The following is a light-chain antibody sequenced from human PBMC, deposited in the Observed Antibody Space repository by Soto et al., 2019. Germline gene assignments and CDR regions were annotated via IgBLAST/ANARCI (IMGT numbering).Light chain of an antibody. CDR1: ALPKQY. V-gene: IGLV3-25*02. Sequence: SYELTQPPSVSVSPGQTARITCSGDALPKQYAYWYQQKPGQAPVLVIYKDSERLSGIPERFSGSSSGTTVTLTISGVQAEDEADYYCQSADSSGTYVVFGGGTKVTVL. CDR2: KDS. CDR3: QSADSSGTYVV. J-gene: IGLJ2*01.